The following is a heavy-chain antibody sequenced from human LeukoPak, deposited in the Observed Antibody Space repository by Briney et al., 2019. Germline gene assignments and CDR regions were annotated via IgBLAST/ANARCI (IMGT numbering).Heavy chain of an antibody. V-gene: IGHV1-46*01. CDR3: ARDQEGFDY. Sequence: ASVKVSCKASGYTFTSDYIHWVRQAPGQGLEWMEMIYPRDGSTSYAQKFQGRVTVTRDTSTSTVHMELSGLRSEDTAVYYCARDQEGFDYWGQGTLVTVSS. J-gene: IGHJ4*02. CDR1: GYTFTSDY. CDR2: IYPRDGST.